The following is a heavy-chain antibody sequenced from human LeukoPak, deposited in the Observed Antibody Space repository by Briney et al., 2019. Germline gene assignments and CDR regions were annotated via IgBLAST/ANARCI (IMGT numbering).Heavy chain of an antibody. D-gene: IGHD4-11*01. CDR3: ARPLQRYYYYGMDV. J-gene: IGHJ6*02. V-gene: IGHV3-30-3*01. Sequence: GRSLRLSYAASGFTFSSYAMHWVRQAPGKGLEWVAVISYDGSNKYYADSVKGRFTISRDNSKNTLYLQMNSLRAEDTAVYYCARPLQRYYYYGMDVWGQGTTVTVSS. CDR1: GFTFSSYA. CDR2: ISYDGSNK.